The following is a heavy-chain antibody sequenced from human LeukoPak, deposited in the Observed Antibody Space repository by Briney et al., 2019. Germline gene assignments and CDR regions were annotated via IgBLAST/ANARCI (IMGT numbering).Heavy chain of an antibody. J-gene: IGHJ5*02. CDR3: ARANGSLWYWFDP. V-gene: IGHV3-9*01. Sequence: PGRSLRLSCAASGFTFDDYAMHWVRQAPGKGLEWVSGISWNSGSIGYADSVKGRFTISRDNAKNSLYLQMNSLRSEDTAVYYCARANGSLWYWFDPWGQGTLVTVSS. D-gene: IGHD2-21*01. CDR1: GFTFDDYA. CDR2: ISWNSGSI.